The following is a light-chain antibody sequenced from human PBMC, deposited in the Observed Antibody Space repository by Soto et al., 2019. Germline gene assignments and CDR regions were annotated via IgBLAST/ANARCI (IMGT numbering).Light chain of an antibody. Sequence: DIQMTQSPSSLSASVGDRVIITCRASQGIRNDVGWYQQKPGKAPKRLIYAASTLLSGVPSRFSGSGSGTEFTLTTSSLQPEDFSTYYCLQHKSDPFTFGQGTKLEIK. V-gene: IGKV1-17*01. CDR1: QGIRND. J-gene: IGKJ2*01. CDR2: AAS. CDR3: LQHKSDPFT.